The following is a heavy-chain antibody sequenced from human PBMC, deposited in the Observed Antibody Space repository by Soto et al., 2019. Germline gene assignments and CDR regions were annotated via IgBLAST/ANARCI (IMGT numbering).Heavy chain of an antibody. CDR2: ISGGGDTT. Sequence: EVQLLDSGGGLVQPGGSLRLSCAASGFTFNNYAMTWVRQAPGKGLEWVSAISGGGDTTSYADSVKGRFTVSRHDSKNPLYLQMSSLRATDTALYYCRKGRGGSGSLTPRVDFWGKGTLVTVSS. J-gene: IGHJ4*02. D-gene: IGHD3-10*01. V-gene: IGHV3-23*01. CDR1: GFTFNNYA. CDR3: RKGRGGSGSLTPRVDF.